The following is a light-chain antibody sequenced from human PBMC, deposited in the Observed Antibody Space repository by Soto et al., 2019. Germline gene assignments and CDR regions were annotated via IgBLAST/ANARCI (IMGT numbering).Light chain of an antibody. Sequence: EVVLTQSPGTLSLSPGERATLSCRASQTIRGNELAWYQQKPGQAPRLLIYRGSSRATGIPDRFSGRGSGTDFTLTISRLEPEDFAVYCCQDYGTSAPWTFGQGTKVDIK. J-gene: IGKJ1*01. V-gene: IGKV3-20*01. CDR1: QTIRGNE. CDR2: RGS. CDR3: QDYGTSAPWT.